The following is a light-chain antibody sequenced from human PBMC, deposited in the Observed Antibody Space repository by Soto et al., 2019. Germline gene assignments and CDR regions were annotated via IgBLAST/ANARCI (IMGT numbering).Light chain of an antibody. Sequence: EIVLTQSPGTLSLSPGERATLSCRASQSISNYLAWYQQKPGQAPRLLIYGASSRATGIPDRFSGSGSGTDFTRTISRLEPEDFAVYYCQQYDNSPAVTFGQGTKVEIK. CDR3: QQYDNSPAVT. CDR1: QSISNY. J-gene: IGKJ1*01. CDR2: GAS. V-gene: IGKV3-20*01.